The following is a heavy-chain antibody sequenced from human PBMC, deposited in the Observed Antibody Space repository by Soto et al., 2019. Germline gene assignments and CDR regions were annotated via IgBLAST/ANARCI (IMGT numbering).Heavy chain of an antibody. D-gene: IGHD6-6*01. CDR1: GFNFSRFW. CDR2: INSDGSRT. J-gene: IGHJ6*02. CDR3: ARAQYSSSSIEYYYYYYGMDV. V-gene: IGHV3-74*01. Sequence: GGSLRLSCTASGFNFSRFWTHWVRQVPGRGLVWVSHINSDGSRTSYADSVKGRFTISRDNAKNTLFLQMNSLRAEDTAVYYCARAQYSSSSIEYYYYYYGMDVWGQGTTVTVSS.